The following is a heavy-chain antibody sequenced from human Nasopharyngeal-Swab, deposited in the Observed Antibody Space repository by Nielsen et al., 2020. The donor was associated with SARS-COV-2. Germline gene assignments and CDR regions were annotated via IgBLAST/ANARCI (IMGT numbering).Heavy chain of an antibody. J-gene: IGHJ6*02. V-gene: IGHV4-59*08. D-gene: IGHD4/OR15-4a*01. Sequence: GSLRLSCTVSGGSISSYYWSWIRQPPGKGLEWIGYIYYSGSTNYNPSLKSRVTISVDTSKSQFSLKLSSVTAADTAVYYCARGADQSDGMDVWGQGTTVTVSS. CDR2: IYYSGST. CDR1: GGSISSYY. CDR3: ARGADQSDGMDV.